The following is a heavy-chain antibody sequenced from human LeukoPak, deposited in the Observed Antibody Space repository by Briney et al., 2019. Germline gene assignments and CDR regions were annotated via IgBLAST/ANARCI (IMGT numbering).Heavy chain of an antibody. V-gene: IGHV3-74*01. CDR3: AKDLISSGSCLDY. D-gene: IGHD1-26*01. J-gene: IGHJ4*02. Sequence: GGSLRLSCAASGFTFSTYWMHWVRQAPGKGPVWVSRINSDGSSTIYADSVKGRFTISRDNSKSTLYLQMNSLRAEDTAVYYCAKDLISSGSCLDYWGQGTLVTVSS. CDR2: INSDGSST. CDR1: GFTFSTYW.